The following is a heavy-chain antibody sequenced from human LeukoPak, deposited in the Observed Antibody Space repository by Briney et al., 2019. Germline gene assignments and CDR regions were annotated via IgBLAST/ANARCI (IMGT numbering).Heavy chain of an antibody. CDR1: GGSFSGYY. V-gene: IGHV4-34*01. Sequence: PSETLSLTCAVYGGSFSGYYWSWIRQPPGKGLEWIGEINHSGSTNYNPSLKSRVTISVDTSKNQFSLKLSSVTAADTAVYYCARARPYYYDSSGYYLKPYNWFDPWGQGTLVTVSS. CDR3: ARARPYYYDSSGYYLKPYNWFDP. CDR2: INHSGST. D-gene: IGHD3-22*01. J-gene: IGHJ5*02.